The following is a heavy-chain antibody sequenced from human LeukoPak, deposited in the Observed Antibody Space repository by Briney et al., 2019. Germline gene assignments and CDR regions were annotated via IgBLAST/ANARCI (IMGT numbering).Heavy chain of an antibody. Sequence: ASETLSLTCTVSGGSISGFYWGWIRQPPGKGLEWIGFIYYSGSANYNPSLKSRVTMSVDTSKNQFPLKLSSVTAADTAFYYCARDRDSSGWFDYWGQGTLVTVSS. CDR1: GGSISGFY. CDR3: ARDRDSSGWFDY. CDR2: IYYSGSA. V-gene: IGHV4-59*01. D-gene: IGHD6-19*01. J-gene: IGHJ4*02.